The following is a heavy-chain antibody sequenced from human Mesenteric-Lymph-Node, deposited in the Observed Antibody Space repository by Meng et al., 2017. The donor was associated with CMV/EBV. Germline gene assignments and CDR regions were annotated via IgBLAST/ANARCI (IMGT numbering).Heavy chain of an antibody. CDR3: ARPGYYDSSGYAPFDY. Sequence: SETLSLTCTVSGGSISSYYWSWIRQLPGKGLEWIGYIYYSGSTNYNPSLKSRVTISVDTSKNQFSLKLSSVTAADTAVYYCARPGYYDSSGYAPFDYWGQGTLVTVSS. CDR1: GGSISSYY. D-gene: IGHD3-22*01. CDR2: IYYSGST. V-gene: IGHV4-59*01. J-gene: IGHJ4*02.